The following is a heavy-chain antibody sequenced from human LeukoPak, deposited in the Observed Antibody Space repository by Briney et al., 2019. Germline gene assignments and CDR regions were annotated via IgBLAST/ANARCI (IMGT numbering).Heavy chain of an antibody. CDR3: ARDPYDISSGYYSPFDY. CDR1: GFTFSSYS. V-gene: IGHV3-21*01. CDR2: IGSSSSYI. Sequence: PGGSLRLSCAASGFTFSSYSMNWVRQAPGKGLEWVSSIGSSSSYIYYADSVKGRFTISRDNVKNSLYLQMNSLRAEDTAVYYCARDPYDISSGYYSPFDYWGQGTLVTVSS. J-gene: IGHJ4*02. D-gene: IGHD3-22*01.